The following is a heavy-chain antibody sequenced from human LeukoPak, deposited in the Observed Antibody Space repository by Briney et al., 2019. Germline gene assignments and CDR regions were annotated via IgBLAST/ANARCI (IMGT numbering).Heavy chain of an antibody. V-gene: IGHV4-61*09. CDR3: ARGGNYDVLTGYHFYFDN. D-gene: IGHD3-9*01. CDR2: IYSTGSD. CDR1: GASISTGSDY. Sequence: SETLSLTCSVSGASISTGSDYWTWIRQPAGKGLEWIGHIYSTGSDNYNPSLKSRVSISIDASKNQFSLKLHSVTAADTAVYYCARGGNYDVLTGYHFYFDNWGQGTLVTVSS. J-gene: IGHJ4*02.